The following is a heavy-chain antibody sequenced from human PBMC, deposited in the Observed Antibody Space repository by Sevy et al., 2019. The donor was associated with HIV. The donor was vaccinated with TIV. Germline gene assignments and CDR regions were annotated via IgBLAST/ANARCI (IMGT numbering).Heavy chain of an antibody. CDR1: GGSISSSSYY. D-gene: IGHD1-1*01. CDR2: IYYSGST. J-gene: IGHJ5*02. Sequence: SETLSLTCTVSGGSISSSSYYWGWIRQPPGKGLEWIGSIYYSGSTYYNPSLKSRVTISVDTSKNQFSLKLSSVTAADTAVYYCARQGGTEGYNPWGRGTLVTVSS. V-gene: IGHV4-39*01. CDR3: ARQGGTEGYNP.